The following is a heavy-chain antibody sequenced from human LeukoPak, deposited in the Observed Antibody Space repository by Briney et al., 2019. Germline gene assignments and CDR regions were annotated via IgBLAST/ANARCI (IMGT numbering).Heavy chain of an antibody. CDR3: ARRDSWEGDY. CDR2: ISGSGGST. Sequence: GGSLRLSCAASGFTFSSYAMSWVRQAPGKGLEWVSAISGSGGSTYYADSVKGRFTISRDNSKNTLYLQMNSLRSDDTAVYYCARRDSWEGDYWGQGTLVTVSS. V-gene: IGHV3-23*01. D-gene: IGHD6-13*01. J-gene: IGHJ4*02. CDR1: GFTFSSYA.